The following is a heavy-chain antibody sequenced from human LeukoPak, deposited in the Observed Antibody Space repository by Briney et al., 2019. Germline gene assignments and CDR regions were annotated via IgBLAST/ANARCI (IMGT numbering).Heavy chain of an antibody. V-gene: IGHV3-30*18. J-gene: IGHJ4*02. CDR3: ANLPL. CDR1: GFTFSSYG. Sequence: PGGSLRLSCTASGFTFSSYGIHWVRQAPGEGLERVAVISYDGSNKYYADSVKGRFTISRDNSKNTLYLQMDSLRPEDAAVYYCANLPLWGQGTLVTVSS. CDR2: ISYDGSNK.